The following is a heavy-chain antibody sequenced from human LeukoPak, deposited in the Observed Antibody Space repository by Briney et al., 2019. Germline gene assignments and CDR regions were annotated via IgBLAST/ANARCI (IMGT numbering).Heavy chain of an antibody. CDR1: GGSISSSNW. Sequence: SETLSLTCAVSGGSISSSNWWSWVRQSPGKGLEWIGYIFHSGYTNYNPSLKSRVSISLDTSKNQFSLRLSSVTAADTAVYYCAREVAAAAMDYWGQGTLVTVSS. CDR2: IFHSGYT. D-gene: IGHD2-2*01. CDR3: AREVAAAAMDY. V-gene: IGHV4-4*02. J-gene: IGHJ4*02.